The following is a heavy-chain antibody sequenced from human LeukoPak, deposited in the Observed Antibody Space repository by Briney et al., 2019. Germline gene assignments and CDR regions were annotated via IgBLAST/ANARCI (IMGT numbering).Heavy chain of an antibody. CDR1: GYTFTGYC. J-gene: IGHJ4*02. V-gene: IGHV1-2*02. CDR2: INPNSGGT. Sequence: ASVKVSCKASGYTFTGYCMHWVRQAPGQGLEWMGWINPNSGGTNYAQKFQGRVTMTRDTSISTAYMELSRLRSDDTAVYYCARCDSGSYYLLGYWGQGTLVTVSS. CDR3: ARCDSGSYYLLGY. D-gene: IGHD1-26*01.